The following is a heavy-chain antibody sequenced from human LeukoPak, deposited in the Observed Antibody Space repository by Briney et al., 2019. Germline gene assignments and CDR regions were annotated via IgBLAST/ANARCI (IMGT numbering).Heavy chain of an antibody. V-gene: IGHV4-34*01. Sequence: SETLSLTCAVAGGSFSGYFWTWVRQPPGKGLEWIGEINHDGSTNYNPSLRSRLSMSVDTSKAQFSLSLNSVTAADTAVYYCARSLSYDYVWGSYRYPYFDYWGQGTLVTVSS. CDR3: ARSLSYDYVWGSYRYPYFDY. CDR2: INHDGST. J-gene: IGHJ4*02. CDR1: GGSFSGYF. D-gene: IGHD3-16*02.